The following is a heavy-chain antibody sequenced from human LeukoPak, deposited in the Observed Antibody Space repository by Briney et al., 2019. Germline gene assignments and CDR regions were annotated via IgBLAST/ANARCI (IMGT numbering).Heavy chain of an antibody. CDR2: IYWDDDK. V-gene: IGHV2-5*02. CDR1: GFSLSTSGVG. D-gene: IGHD6-6*01. J-gene: IGHJ6*03. Sequence: SGPTLVKPTQTLTLTCTFSGFSLSTSGVGVGWIRQPPGKALEWLALIYWDDDKRYSPSLKSRLTITKDTSKNQVVLTMTNMDPVDTATYYCAHSRGSSSRYDYYYYMDVWGKGTTVTVSS. CDR3: AHSRGSSSRYDYYYYMDV.